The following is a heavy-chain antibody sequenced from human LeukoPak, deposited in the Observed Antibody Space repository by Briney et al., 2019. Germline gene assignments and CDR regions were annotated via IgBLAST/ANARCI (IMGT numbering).Heavy chain of an antibody. CDR3: ARGRYFDWSPFYYYYYDMDV. Sequence: PSETLSLTCAVYGGSFSGYYWSWIRQPPGKGLEWIGEINHSGSINYNPSLKSRVTISVDTSKNQFSLKLSSVTAADTAVYYCARGRYFDWSPFYYYYYDMDVWGQGTTVTVSS. J-gene: IGHJ6*02. V-gene: IGHV4-34*01. CDR1: GGSFSGYY. D-gene: IGHD3-9*01. CDR2: INHSGSI.